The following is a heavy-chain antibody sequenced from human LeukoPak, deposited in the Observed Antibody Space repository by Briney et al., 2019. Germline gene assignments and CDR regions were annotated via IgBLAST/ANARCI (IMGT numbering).Heavy chain of an antibody. CDR3: ARHPLIPPLFVATGSSWFDP. Sequence: SETLSLTCAVYGGSFSGYYWSWIRQPPGKGLEWIGEINHSGSTNYNPSLKSRVTISVDTSKNQFSLKLSSVTAADTAVYYCARHPLIPPLFVATGSSWFDPWGQGTLVTVSS. CDR1: GGSFSGYY. D-gene: IGHD5-12*01. CDR2: INHSGST. J-gene: IGHJ5*02. V-gene: IGHV4-34*01.